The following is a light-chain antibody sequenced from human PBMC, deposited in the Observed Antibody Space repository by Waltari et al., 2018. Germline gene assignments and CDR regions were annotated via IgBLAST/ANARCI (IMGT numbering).Light chain of an antibody. CDR3: TSYAGSNHNYVV. CDR2: EVS. Sequence: QSALTQPPSASGSPGQSVTLSCPGTSSHVGAYNFVSWFQHHPGKPPQLIVFEVSKRPSGVPDRFSGSKSGNTASLTVSGLQAEDEADYYCTSYAGSNHNYVVFGGGTKVTVL. CDR1: SSHVGAYNF. V-gene: IGLV2-8*01. J-gene: IGLJ2*01.